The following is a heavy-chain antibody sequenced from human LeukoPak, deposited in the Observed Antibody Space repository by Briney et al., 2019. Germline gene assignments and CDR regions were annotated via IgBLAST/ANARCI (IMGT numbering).Heavy chain of an antibody. D-gene: IGHD3-10*01. CDR2: INPNSGVT. J-gene: IGHJ4*02. CDR1: GYTFTGYY. Sequence: ASVKVSCKASGYTFTGYYMHWVRQAPGQGLEWMGWINPNSGVTNYAQKFQGRVTMTRDTSISTAYMELSRLRSDDTAVYYCARTGYGSGRDLAHDYWGQGTLVTVSS. CDR3: ARTGYGSGRDLAHDY. V-gene: IGHV1-2*02.